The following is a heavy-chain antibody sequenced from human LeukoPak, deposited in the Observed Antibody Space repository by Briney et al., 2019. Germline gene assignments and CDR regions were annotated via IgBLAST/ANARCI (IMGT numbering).Heavy chain of an antibody. J-gene: IGHJ5*02. V-gene: IGHV4-34*01. Sequence: PSETLSLTCAVYGGSFSGYYWSWIRQPPGKGLEWIGEINHSGSTNYNPSLKSRVTISVDTSKNQFSLKLSSVTAADTAVYYCARSQLYGSGSYGDWFDPRGQGTLVTVSS. CDR2: INHSGST. CDR1: GGSFSGYY. CDR3: ARSQLYGSGSYGDWFDP. D-gene: IGHD3-10*01.